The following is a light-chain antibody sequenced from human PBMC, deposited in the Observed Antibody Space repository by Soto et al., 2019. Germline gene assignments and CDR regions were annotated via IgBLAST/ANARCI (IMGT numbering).Light chain of an antibody. CDR3: SSYTSSSYVV. CDR2: DVS. J-gene: IGLJ2*01. CDR1: SSDVGGYNY. V-gene: IGLV2-14*01. Sequence: QSVLTQPASVSGSPGQSITISCTGTSSDVGGYNYVSWYQQHPGKAPKLMIYDVSNRPSGVSNRFSGSKSGNTASLTISGLQAEDEAAYYCSSYTSSSYVVFGGGTELTVL.